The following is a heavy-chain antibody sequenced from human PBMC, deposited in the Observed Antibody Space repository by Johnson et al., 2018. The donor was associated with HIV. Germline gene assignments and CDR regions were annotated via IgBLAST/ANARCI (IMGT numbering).Heavy chain of an antibody. D-gene: IGHD3-22*01. CDR2: ISGYGRTI. Sequence: VQLVESGGGLVQPGGSLRLSCAASGFTFSSYAMSWVRQAPGKGLEWISYISGYGRTIYYADSVRGRFTISRDNAKNSLYLQMNSLRAEDTAVYFCARVTKYYFDSSVDAFDIWGQGTMVTVSS. J-gene: IGHJ3*02. V-gene: IGHV3-48*04. CDR3: ARVTKYYFDSSVDAFDI. CDR1: GFTFSSYA.